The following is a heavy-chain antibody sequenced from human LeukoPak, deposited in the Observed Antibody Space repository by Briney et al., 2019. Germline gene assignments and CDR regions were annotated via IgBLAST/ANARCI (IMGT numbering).Heavy chain of an antibody. J-gene: IGHJ3*02. CDR2: ISGSGGDT. Sequence: PGGSLRLSCAASGFTFSTYAMSWVRQAPVKGLEWVSTISGSGGDTYYADSVKGRFTISRDNSKSTLYLQMNSLRAEDTAVYYCARVGPTIRMGYCSSTSCLLDAFDIWGQGTMVTVSS. CDR1: GFTFSTYA. V-gene: IGHV3-23*01. D-gene: IGHD2-2*01. CDR3: ARVGPTIRMGYCSSTSCLLDAFDI.